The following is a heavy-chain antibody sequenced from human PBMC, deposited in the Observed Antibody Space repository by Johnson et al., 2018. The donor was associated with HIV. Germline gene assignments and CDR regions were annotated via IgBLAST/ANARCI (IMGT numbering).Heavy chain of an antibody. CDR2: IYSGGST. CDR3: ARESKWESRTPHAFDI. CDR1: GFTVSRNY. V-gene: IGHV3-66*01. Sequence: VQLVESGGGVVQPGGSLRLSCAASGFTVSRNYMTWVRQAPGKGLEWVSVIYSGGSTYHADSVKGRFTISRDNSKNTVYLQMNSLRAEDTAVYYCARESKWESRTPHAFDIWGQGTMVTVSS. J-gene: IGHJ3*02. D-gene: IGHD1-26*01.